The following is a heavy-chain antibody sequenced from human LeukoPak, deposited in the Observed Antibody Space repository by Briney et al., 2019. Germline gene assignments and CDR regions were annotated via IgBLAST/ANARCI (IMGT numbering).Heavy chain of an antibody. J-gene: IGHJ4*02. Sequence: PGGSLRLSCAASGFTFSSYWMHWVRQAPGQGLVWVSRIDSFGSSNNYADSVRGRFTISRDNAKNTLYLQMSSLRADDTAVYYCARSDHYHDNSGYDVWGQGTLVTVSS. CDR2: IDSFGSSN. CDR1: GFTFSSYW. D-gene: IGHD3-22*01. CDR3: ARSDHYHDNSGYDV. V-gene: IGHV3-74*01.